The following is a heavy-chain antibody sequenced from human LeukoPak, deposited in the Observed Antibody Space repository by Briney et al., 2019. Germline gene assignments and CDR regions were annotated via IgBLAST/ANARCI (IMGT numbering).Heavy chain of an antibody. D-gene: IGHD3-22*01. V-gene: IGHV3-23*01. Sequence: GGSLRLSCAASGCTFSSYAMSWVRQAPGKGLEWVSAISGSGGSTYYADSVKGRFTISRDNSKNTLYLQMNSLRAEDTAVYYCAGGDNYYDSSAGAFDIWGQGTMVTVSS. CDR1: GCTFSSYA. CDR3: AGGDNYYDSSAGAFDI. J-gene: IGHJ3*02. CDR2: ISGSGGST.